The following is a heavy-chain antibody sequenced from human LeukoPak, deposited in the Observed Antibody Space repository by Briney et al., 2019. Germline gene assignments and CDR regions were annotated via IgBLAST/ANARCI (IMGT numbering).Heavy chain of an antibody. V-gene: IGHV4-39*07. D-gene: IGHD5-18*01. Sequence: AETLSLTCTVSGGSFSSSSYYWGWIRQPQGMGLEWIVSIYLSRRNYANPSHKSRPTISEDTSKNQFSLKLSSVTAADTAVYYCAKSSYSIFDYWGQGTLVTVSS. CDR1: GGSFSSSSYY. CDR2: IYLSRRN. CDR3: AKSSYSIFDY. J-gene: IGHJ4*02.